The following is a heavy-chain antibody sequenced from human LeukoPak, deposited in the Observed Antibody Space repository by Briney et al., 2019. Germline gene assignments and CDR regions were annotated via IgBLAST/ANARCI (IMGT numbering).Heavy chain of an antibody. CDR1: GFIFGDHA. J-gene: IGHJ6*02. Sequence: GGSLRLSCAASGFIFGDHAMHWVRQAPGKGLEWVSYISWDSGRAGYADSVKGRFTISRDNSKNSLFLQMNSLTADDTAVYYCAKAGSMVRGVTTYYYAMDVWGQGTAVTVSS. D-gene: IGHD3-10*01. CDR3: AKAGSMVRGVTTYYYAMDV. V-gene: IGHV3-9*01. CDR2: ISWDSGRA.